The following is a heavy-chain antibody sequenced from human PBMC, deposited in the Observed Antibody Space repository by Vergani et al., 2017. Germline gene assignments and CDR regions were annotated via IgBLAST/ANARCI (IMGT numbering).Heavy chain of an antibody. Sequence: QVQLVQSGAEVKKPGSSVKVSCKASGGTFSSSAISWVRQAPGQGLEWMGGIIPIFGTANYAQKLQGRVTITADESTSTAYMELGSLGSEATAVYYCARDGGLVPAAILEGLGDYWGQGTLVTVSS. CDR1: GGTFSSSA. CDR2: IIPIFGTA. J-gene: IGHJ4*02. V-gene: IGHV1-69*01. CDR3: ARDGGLVPAAILEGLGDY. D-gene: IGHD2-2*01.